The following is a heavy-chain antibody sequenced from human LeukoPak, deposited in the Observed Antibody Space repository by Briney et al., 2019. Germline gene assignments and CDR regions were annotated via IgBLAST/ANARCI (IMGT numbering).Heavy chain of an antibody. Sequence: GESLKISCKGSGYTFTNYYSGLVRQMPGKGLELMGIISPGDSDARYSPSFQGQVTISADKSISTAYLRWSSLKASDTPIYSCASRYCSSTSCNPYFFDLWGQGTLVTVSS. CDR3: ASRYCSSTSCNPYFFDL. CDR1: GYTFTNYY. J-gene: IGHJ4*02. V-gene: IGHV5-51*01. D-gene: IGHD2-2*01. CDR2: ISPGDSDA.